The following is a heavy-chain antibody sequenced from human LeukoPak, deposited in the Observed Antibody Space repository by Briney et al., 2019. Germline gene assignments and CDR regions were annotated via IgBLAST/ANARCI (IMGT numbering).Heavy chain of an antibody. CDR1: GGSISSSNW. D-gene: IGHD3-3*01. Sequence: SETLSLTCAVSGGSISSSNWWSWIRQPAGKGLEWIGRVYTSGSSNYNPSLKSRVTMSVDTSKNQFSLKLSSVTAADTAVYYCARDLFLVKWGQGTLVTVSS. CDR3: ARDLFLVK. V-gene: IGHV4-4*07. CDR2: VYTSGSS. J-gene: IGHJ4*02.